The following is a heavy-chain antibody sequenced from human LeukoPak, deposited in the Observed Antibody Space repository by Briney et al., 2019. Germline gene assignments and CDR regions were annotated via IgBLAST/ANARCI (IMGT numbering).Heavy chain of an antibody. Sequence: GASVKVSCKASGYTFTGYYMLWLRQAPGQGLEGMGWISPYNGNTNYPQNLQGRVTMTKDTSTSTAYMELRSLTSDDTAVYYSARGGYCSSTSSRTTAHQVAFDIWGQGTMVTVSS. D-gene: IGHD2-2*01. CDR3: ARGGYCSSTSSRTTAHQVAFDI. V-gene: IGHV1-18*04. J-gene: IGHJ3*02. CDR1: GYTFTGYY. CDR2: ISPYNGNT.